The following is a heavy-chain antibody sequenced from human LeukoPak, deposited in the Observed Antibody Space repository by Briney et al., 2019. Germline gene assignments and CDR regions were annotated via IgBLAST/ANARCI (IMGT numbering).Heavy chain of an antibody. D-gene: IGHD5-24*01. Sequence: ASVKVSCKASGYTFTSYDINWVRQATGQGLEWMGWISAYNGNTNYAQKLQGRVTMTTDTSTSTAYMELRSLRSDDTAVYYCARDRGVEMATISDYWGQGTLVTVSS. V-gene: IGHV1-18*01. CDR1: GYTFTSYD. J-gene: IGHJ4*02. CDR3: ARDRGVEMATISDY. CDR2: ISAYNGNT.